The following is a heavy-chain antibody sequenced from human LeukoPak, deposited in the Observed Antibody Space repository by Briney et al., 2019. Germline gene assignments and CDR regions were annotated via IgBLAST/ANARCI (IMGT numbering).Heavy chain of an antibody. CDR3: ATRGGNYYDSSGYFDY. CDR1: GGSISSGGYY. D-gene: IGHD3-22*01. CDR2: ICYSGST. J-gene: IGHJ4*02. Sequence: TLSLTCTVSGGSISSGGYYWSWIRQHPGKGLEWIGYICYSGSTYYNPSLKSRVTISVDTSKNQFSLELNSVTAADTAVYYCATRGGNYYDSSGYFDYWARGTLVTVSS. V-gene: IGHV4-31*03.